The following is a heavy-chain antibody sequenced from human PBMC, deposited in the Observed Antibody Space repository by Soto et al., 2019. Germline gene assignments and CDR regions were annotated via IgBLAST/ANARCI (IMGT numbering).Heavy chain of an antibody. Sequence: SVKVSCKASGGTFSSYAISWVRQAPGQGLEWMGGIIPIFGTANYAQKFQGRVTITADESTSTAYMELSSLRSEDTAVYYCARAAMQGAISYNWFDPWGQGTLVTVSS. CDR3: ARAAMQGAISYNWFDP. V-gene: IGHV1-69*13. CDR1: GGTFSSYA. CDR2: IIPIFGTA. J-gene: IGHJ5*02. D-gene: IGHD2-2*01.